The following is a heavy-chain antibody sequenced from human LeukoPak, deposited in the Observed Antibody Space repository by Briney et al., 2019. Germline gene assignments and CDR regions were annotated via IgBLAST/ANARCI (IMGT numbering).Heavy chain of an antibody. J-gene: IGHJ5*02. V-gene: IGHV3-53*04. CDR2: TYSRGST. CDR3: ARYSTADWVGP. Sequence: GGSLRLSCAPPGFTATSNYMSRGRQAPGKGLEWVSVTYSRGSTYFEDSGKGRFTISRHNSKDTLYLQMNSLRAEDTAVYYCARYSTADWVGPWGQGTLVTVSS. D-gene: IGHD4-17*01. CDR1: GFTATSNY.